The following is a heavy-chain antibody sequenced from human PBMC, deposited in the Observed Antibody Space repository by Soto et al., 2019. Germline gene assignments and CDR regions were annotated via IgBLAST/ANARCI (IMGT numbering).Heavy chain of an antibody. CDR2: ISAYNGNT. J-gene: IGHJ4*02. CDR1: GYTFTSYG. Sequence: QVQLVQSGAEVKKPGASVKVSCKASGYTFTSYGISWVRQAPGQGLEWMGWISAYNGNTNYAQKLQGRVTMTTDTSTSTVYMELRSLRSDATAVYYCAREFRRITMVRGTLPFGYWGQGTLVTVSS. V-gene: IGHV1-18*01. CDR3: AREFRRITMVRGTLPFGY. D-gene: IGHD3-10*01.